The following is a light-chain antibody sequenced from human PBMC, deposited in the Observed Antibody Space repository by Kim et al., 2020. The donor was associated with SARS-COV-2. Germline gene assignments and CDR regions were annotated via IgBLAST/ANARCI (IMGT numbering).Light chain of an antibody. CDR2: DVN. J-gene: IGLJ3*02. Sequence: QSALTQPASVSGSPGQSSTISCTGTSSDVGGYIHVSWYQQRPGKAPKLIIYDVNKRPSGASDRFSGSKSANTASLTISGLQAEDEAEYYCSSFTTIGTWVFGGGTQLTVL. CDR1: SSDVGGYIH. V-gene: IGLV2-14*01. CDR3: SSFTTIGTWV.